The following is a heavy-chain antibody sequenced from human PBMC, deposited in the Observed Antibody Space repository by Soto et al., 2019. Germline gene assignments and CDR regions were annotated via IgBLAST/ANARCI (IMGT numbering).Heavy chain of an antibody. CDR2: IIPIFGTA. CDR1: GGTFSSYA. Sequence: SCKASGGTFSSYAISWVRQAPGQGLEWMGGIIPIFGTANYAQKFQGRVTITADESTSTAYMELSSLRSEDTAVYYCARMSITGTNYYYYYGMDVWGQGTTVTVSS. D-gene: IGHD1-20*01. V-gene: IGHV1-69*01. J-gene: IGHJ6*02. CDR3: ARMSITGTNYYYYYGMDV.